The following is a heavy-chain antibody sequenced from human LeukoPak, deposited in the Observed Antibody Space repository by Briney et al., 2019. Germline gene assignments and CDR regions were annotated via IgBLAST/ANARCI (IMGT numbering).Heavy chain of an antibody. V-gene: IGHV6-1*01. J-gene: IGHJ4*02. Sequence: QTLSLPCAISGDSVSSNSAAWNWIRQSPSRGLEWLGRTYYRSKWFNDYAVSMQRRITINADTSKNQFSLQLNSVTPEDTAVYYCAGGLGGFVYWGQGTLVTVSS. CDR1: GDSVSSNSAA. CDR3: AGGLGGFVY. CDR2: TYYRSKWFN. D-gene: IGHD1-26*01.